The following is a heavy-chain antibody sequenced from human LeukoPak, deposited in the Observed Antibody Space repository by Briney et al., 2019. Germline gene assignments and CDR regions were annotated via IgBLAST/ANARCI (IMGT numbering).Heavy chain of an antibody. J-gene: IGHJ5*02. V-gene: IGHV4-31*03. CDR3: ARGGLGDSSGYYPLTNWFDP. CDR1: GGSISSGGYY. CDR2: IYYSGST. D-gene: IGHD3-22*01. Sequence: PSETLSLTRTVSGGSISSGGYYWSWIRQHPGKGLEWIGSIYYSGSTYYNPSLKSRVTISVDTSKNQFSLKLSSVTAADTAVYYCARGGLGDSSGYYPLTNWFDPWGQGTLVTVSS.